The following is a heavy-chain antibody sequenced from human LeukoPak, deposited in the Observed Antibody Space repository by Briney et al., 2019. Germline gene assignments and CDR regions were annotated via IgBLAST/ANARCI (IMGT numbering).Heavy chain of an antibody. J-gene: IGHJ4*02. V-gene: IGHV5-51*01. CDR3: ARQNDYGDAPLY. CDR2: IYPGDSDT. CDR1: GCCFISYC. D-gene: IGHD4-17*01. Sequence: GGSLKISCKGSGCCFISYCSVWLLQMPGKGLEWMGIIYPGDSDTRYGPSFQGQVTISADKSISTAYLQWSSLKASDTAMYYCARQNDYGDAPLYWGQGTLVTVSS.